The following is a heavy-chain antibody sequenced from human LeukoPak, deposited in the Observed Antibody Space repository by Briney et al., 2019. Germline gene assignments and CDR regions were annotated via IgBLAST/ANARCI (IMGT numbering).Heavy chain of an antibody. V-gene: IGHV4-39*01. Sequence: SSETLSLTCTVSGGSISSSSYYWGWIRQPPGKGLEWIGSIYYSGSTYYNPSLKSRVTISVDTSKNQFSLKLSSVTAADTAVYYCARHSIAAAGQRYFQHWGQGTLVTVSS. D-gene: IGHD6-13*01. J-gene: IGHJ1*01. CDR3: ARHSIAAAGQRYFQH. CDR1: GGSISSSSYY. CDR2: IYYSGST.